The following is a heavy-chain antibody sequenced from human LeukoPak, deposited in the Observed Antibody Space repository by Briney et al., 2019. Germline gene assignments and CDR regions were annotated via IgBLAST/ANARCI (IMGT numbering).Heavy chain of an antibody. Sequence: SETLSLTCAVYGGSFSGYYWSWIRQPPGEGLEWIGEINHSGSTNYNPSLKSRVTISVDTSKNQFSLKLSSVTAADTAVYYCARRSSSGGDHWGQGTLVTVSS. CDR1: GGSFSGYY. D-gene: IGHD6-6*01. J-gene: IGHJ4*02. V-gene: IGHV4-34*01. CDR3: ARRSSSGGDH. CDR2: INHSGST.